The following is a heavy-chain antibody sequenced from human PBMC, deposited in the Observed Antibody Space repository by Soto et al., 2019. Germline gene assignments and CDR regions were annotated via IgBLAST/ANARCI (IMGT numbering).Heavy chain of an antibody. D-gene: IGHD6-19*01. CDR2: ISHDGSTK. J-gene: IGHJ5*02. Sequence: VQLVESGGGVVQPGRSLRLSCAASGFTFSLYGIHWVRQAPGKGLEWLAVISHDGSTKYYADSVKGRFTVSRDNSKISVYLQMNSLRGEDTAIYYCAKDFPSGSSRYDRFDPWGLGTSVIVS. V-gene: IGHV3-30*18. CDR3: AKDFPSGSSRYDRFDP. CDR1: GFTFSLYG.